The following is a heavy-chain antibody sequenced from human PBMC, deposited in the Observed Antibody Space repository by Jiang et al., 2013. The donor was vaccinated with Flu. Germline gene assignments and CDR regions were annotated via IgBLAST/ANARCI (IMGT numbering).Heavy chain of an antibody. CDR3: ARRPRGLVRPYYFDY. J-gene: IGHJ4*02. CDR1: GYTFTSYG. Sequence: SGAEVKKPGASVKVSCKASGYTFTSYGISWVRQAPGQGLEWMGWISAYNGNTNYAQKLQGRVTMTTDTSTSTAYMELRSLRSDDTAVYYCARRPRGLVRPYYFDYWGQGTLVTVSS. CDR2: ISAYNGNT. V-gene: IGHV1-18*01. D-gene: IGHD6-19*01.